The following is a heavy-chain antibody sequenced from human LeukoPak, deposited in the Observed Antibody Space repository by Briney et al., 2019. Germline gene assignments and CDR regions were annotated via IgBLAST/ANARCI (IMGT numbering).Heavy chain of an antibody. V-gene: IGHV3-33*01. CDR3: ARGATLPGYSSSWYGISGY. CDR1: GFTFSSYG. J-gene: IGHJ4*02. D-gene: IGHD6-13*01. CDR2: VWYDGSNK. Sequence: PGGCLTLPCAAYGFTFSSYGMVWVRQAPGDGMEWVAVVWYDGSNKYYADSMKGRFTISRDNSKNTLYLQMNSLRAEDTAVYYCARGATLPGYSSSWYGISGYWGQGTLVTVSS.